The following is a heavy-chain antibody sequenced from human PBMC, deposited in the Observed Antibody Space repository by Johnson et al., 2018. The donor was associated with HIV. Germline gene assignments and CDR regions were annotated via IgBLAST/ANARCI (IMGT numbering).Heavy chain of an antibody. V-gene: IGHV3-74*02. CDR3: ARSGPNWAFDF. Sequence: VQLVESGGGLVKPGGSLRLSCAASGFNFSRYWMHWVRQAPGKGLVWVSRISSDGTDTYYADSVKGRFTISRDNARNTMFVQMKSLRAEDTAVYYCARSGPNWAFDFWGQGTMVTVSS. CDR2: ISSDGTDT. D-gene: IGHD1-1*01. CDR1: GFNFSRYW. J-gene: IGHJ3*01.